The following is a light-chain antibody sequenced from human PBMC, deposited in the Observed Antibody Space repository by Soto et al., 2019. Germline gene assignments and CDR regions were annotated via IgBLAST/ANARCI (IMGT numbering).Light chain of an antibody. CDR3: QQCNDWPWT. CDR2: GAS. J-gene: IGKJ1*01. V-gene: IGKV3-15*01. Sequence: EIVMTQSPATLSVSPGGRATLSCRASQSVSSSVAWYQQKPGQAPRLLIYGASTRATGIPARFSGSGSGTXXXLTISSLQSEDFGIYYCQQCNDWPWTFGQGTKVEIK. CDR1: QSVSSS.